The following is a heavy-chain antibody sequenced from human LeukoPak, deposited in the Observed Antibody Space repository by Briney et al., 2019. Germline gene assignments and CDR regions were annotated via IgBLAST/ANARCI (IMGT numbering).Heavy chain of an antibody. CDR3: ARRQYSNSFMSAEYFQH. V-gene: IGHV3-9*01. D-gene: IGHD6-6*01. J-gene: IGHJ1*01. CDR1: GFTFDDFA. Sequence: PGRSLRLSCAASGFTFDDFAMHWVRQAPGKGLEWVSGVSWNSDSIGYADSVKGRFTISRDNSKNTLYLQMNSLRAEDTAVYYCARRQYSNSFMSAEYFQHWGQGTLVTVSS. CDR2: VSWNSDSI.